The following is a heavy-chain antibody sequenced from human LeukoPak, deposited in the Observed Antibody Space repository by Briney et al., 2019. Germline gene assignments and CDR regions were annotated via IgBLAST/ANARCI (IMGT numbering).Heavy chain of an antibody. D-gene: IGHD5-12*01. Sequence: ASVKVSCKASGGTFSSYAISWVRQMPGKGLEWMGIIYPGDSDTRYSPSFQGQVTISADKSISTAYLQWSSLKASDTAMYYCARRDGYNWFDYWGQGTLVTVSS. J-gene: IGHJ4*02. CDR1: GGTFSSYA. CDR3: ARRDGYNWFDY. V-gene: IGHV5-51*01. CDR2: IYPGDSDT.